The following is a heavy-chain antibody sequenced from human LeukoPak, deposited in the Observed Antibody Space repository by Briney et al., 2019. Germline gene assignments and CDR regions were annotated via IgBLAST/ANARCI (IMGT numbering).Heavy chain of an antibody. Sequence: ASVKVSCKASGYTFTGYYMHWVRQAPGQGLEWMGWISAYNGNTNYAQKLQGRVTMTTDTSTSTAYMELRSLRSDDTAVYYCARGEPVGSSGSITYYYYGMDVRGQGTTVTVSS. CDR2: ISAYNGNT. J-gene: IGHJ6*02. D-gene: IGHD6-19*01. CDR3: ARGEPVGSSGSITYYYYGMDV. CDR1: GYTFTGYY. V-gene: IGHV1-18*04.